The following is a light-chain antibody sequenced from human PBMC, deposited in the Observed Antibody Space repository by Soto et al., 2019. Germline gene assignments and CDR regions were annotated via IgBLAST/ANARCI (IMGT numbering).Light chain of an antibody. CDR1: SSDVGNYDY. J-gene: IGLJ1*01. CDR2: AVS. CDR3: TSYTPSSTYV. Sequence: QSALTQPASVSGSPGQSITISCTGTSSDVGNYDYVFWYQQYPGKAPKLMIYAVSRRHSGVSNRFSGSKSGNTASLTISGLQAEDEAEYYCTSYTPSSTYVFGTGTELTVL. V-gene: IGLV2-14*03.